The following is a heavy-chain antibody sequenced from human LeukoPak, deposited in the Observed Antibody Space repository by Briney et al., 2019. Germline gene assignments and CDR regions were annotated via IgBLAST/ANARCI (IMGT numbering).Heavy chain of an antibody. J-gene: IGHJ6*03. CDR1: GGTFSRYV. D-gene: IGHD6-13*01. CDR2: IIPIFGTA. Sequence: GASVNVSCKASGGTFSRYVISAVRQAPGQGLEWMGGIIPIFGTANYAQKFQGRVTITADKSTSTAYMELSSLRSEDTAVYYCARGSSWYDSDNYYYYMDVWGKGTTVTVSS. V-gene: IGHV1-69*06. CDR3: ARGSSWYDSDNYYYYMDV.